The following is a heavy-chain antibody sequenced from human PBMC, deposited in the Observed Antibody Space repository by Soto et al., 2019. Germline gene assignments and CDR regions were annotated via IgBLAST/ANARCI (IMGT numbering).Heavy chain of an antibody. Sequence: QVQLQESGPGLVKPSQTLSLICTVSGGTIRSGGYYWSWIRQHPGKGLEWIGYIDHSGTTFYNPSLKSRLVISIDTSKNQFSLNLTYVTAADTAVYYCARAEGEQVGGRYSDYYGVDVWGQGTKVTVSS. V-gene: IGHV4-31*03. CDR1: GGTIRSGGYY. CDR2: IDHSGTT. J-gene: IGHJ6*02. CDR3: ARAEGEQVGGRYSDYYGVDV. D-gene: IGHD3-16*01.